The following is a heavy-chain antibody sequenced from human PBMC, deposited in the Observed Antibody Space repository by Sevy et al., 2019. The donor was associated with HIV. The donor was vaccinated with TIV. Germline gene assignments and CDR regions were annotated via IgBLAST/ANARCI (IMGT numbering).Heavy chain of an antibody. D-gene: IGHD3-10*01. J-gene: IGHJ4*02. V-gene: IGHV6-1*01. Sequence: SQTLSLTCAISGDSVSSNSAAWNWIRQSPSRGLEWLGRTYYRSKWYNDYAVSVKSRITINPDTSKNQFSLQLNSVTPEDRAVYYCERAGYYGSGTRLYYFDYWGQGTLVTVSS. CDR1: GDSVSSNSAA. CDR3: ERAGYYGSGTRLYYFDY. CDR2: TYYRSKWYN.